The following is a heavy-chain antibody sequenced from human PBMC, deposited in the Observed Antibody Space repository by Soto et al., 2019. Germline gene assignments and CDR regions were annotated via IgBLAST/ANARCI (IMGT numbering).Heavy chain of an antibody. CDR3: ALTLSSLEHAYFYNGLDV. D-gene: IGHD3-3*01. V-gene: IGHV4-4*07. J-gene: IGHJ6*02. CDR1: GGYSRNYY. Sequence: SETLCLRYTVSGGYSRNYYGSWIRQRDGKGLEWIGRIYTIASTNYNPSFKRRVTISVDTSKNQFSLKLSSVTAADTAVYYCALTLSSLEHAYFYNGLDVWGQGTTVTVSS. CDR2: IYTIAST.